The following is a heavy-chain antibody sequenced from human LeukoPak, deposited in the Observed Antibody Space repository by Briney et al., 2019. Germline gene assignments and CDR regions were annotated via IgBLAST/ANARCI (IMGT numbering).Heavy chain of an antibody. CDR2: ISGSGGST. D-gene: IGHD6-19*01. CDR1: GFTFSSYG. Sequence: GGTLRLSCAASGFTFSSYGMSWVRQAPGKGLEWVSAISGSGGSTYYADSVKGRFTISRDNAKNSLYLQMNSLRAEDTAVYYCARGASSGWYMDVWGKGTTVTVSS. J-gene: IGHJ6*04. CDR3: ARGASSGWYMDV. V-gene: IGHV3-23*01.